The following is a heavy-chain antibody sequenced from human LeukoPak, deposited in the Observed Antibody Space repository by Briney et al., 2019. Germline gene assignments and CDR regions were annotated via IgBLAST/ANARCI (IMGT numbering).Heavy chain of an antibody. Sequence: GASVKVSCKASGGTFSSYAISWVRQAPGQGLEWMGGIIPIFGTANYAQKFQGRVTITADESTSTAYMELNSLRSEDTAVYYCARGTYYYDSSGYYYWFDPWGQGTLVTVSS. CDR2: IIPIFGTA. CDR3: ARGTYYYDSSGYYYWFDP. J-gene: IGHJ5*02. D-gene: IGHD3-22*01. V-gene: IGHV1-69*01. CDR1: GGTFSSYA.